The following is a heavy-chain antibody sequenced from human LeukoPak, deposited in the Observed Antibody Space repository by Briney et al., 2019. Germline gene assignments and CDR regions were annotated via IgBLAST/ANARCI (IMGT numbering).Heavy chain of an antibody. CDR2: ISGSDGST. Sequence: PGGSLRLSCAASGFTFSSYAMSWVRQAPGKGLEWVSAISGSDGSTYYADSVKGRFTISRDNSKNTLYLQMNSLRAEDTAVYYCAKQIVRRIGYCSSTSCRSMDVWGQGTTVTVSS. J-gene: IGHJ6*02. D-gene: IGHD2-2*01. CDR1: GFTFSSYA. CDR3: AKQIVRRIGYCSSTSCRSMDV. V-gene: IGHV3-23*01.